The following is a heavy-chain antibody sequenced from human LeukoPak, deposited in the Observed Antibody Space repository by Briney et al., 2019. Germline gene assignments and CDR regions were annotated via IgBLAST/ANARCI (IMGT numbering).Heavy chain of an antibody. Sequence: ASVKVSCKASGYTFSNYGVSWVRQAPGQGLEWMGWISIYNGNTKYAQKFQGRVTMTTDTSTNTAYMEVRRLRFDDTALYYCARDGRHRYYYDSSGFYGSWFDPWGQGTLVTVSS. J-gene: IGHJ5*02. CDR3: ARDGRHRYYYDSSGFYGSWFDP. D-gene: IGHD3-22*01. CDR2: ISIYNGNT. CDR1: GYTFSNYG. V-gene: IGHV1-18*01.